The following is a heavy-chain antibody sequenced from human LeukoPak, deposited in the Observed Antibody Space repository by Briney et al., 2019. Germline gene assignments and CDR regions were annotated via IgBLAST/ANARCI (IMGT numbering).Heavy chain of an antibody. CDR2: IYYSGST. D-gene: IGHD2-15*01. J-gene: IGHJ4*02. Sequence: SETLSLTCTVSGGSISSSRYYWGWIRQPPGKGLEWIGNIYYSGSTYYNPSLKSRVTISVDTSKKQFSLKLSSVAAADTAVYYCARADCSGGSCYRTYYFDYWGQGTLVTVSS. CDR1: GGSISSSRYY. V-gene: IGHV4-39*07. CDR3: ARADCSGGSCYRTYYFDY.